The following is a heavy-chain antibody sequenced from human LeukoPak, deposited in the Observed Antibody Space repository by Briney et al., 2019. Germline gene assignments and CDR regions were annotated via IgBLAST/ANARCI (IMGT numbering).Heavy chain of an antibody. D-gene: IGHD6-13*01. J-gene: IGHJ3*02. CDR1: GYNFSKYY. CDR2: ISPNSGSR. V-gene: IGHV1-46*01. CDR3: ARAPGIAAAGTENAFDI. Sequence: ASVTVSCKASGYNFSKYYIHWVRQAPGQELEWMGVISPNSGSRNYAQKFQGRVTITADKSTSTAYMELSSLRSEDTAVYYCARAPGIAAAGTENAFDIWGQGTMVTVSS.